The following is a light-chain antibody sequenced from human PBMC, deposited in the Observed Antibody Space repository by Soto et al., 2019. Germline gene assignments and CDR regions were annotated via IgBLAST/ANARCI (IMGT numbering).Light chain of an antibody. J-gene: IGKJ2*01. V-gene: IGKV3-20*01. CDR2: DAS. CDR3: QQTFHSPRT. Sequence: EIVLTQSPGTLSLSPGETSSLSCRASQSVISDFLAWYQQTRGQPPRLLIYDASRRATGTPARFSGSRSETAFTLAISRVEPEDSGVYYCQQTFHSPRTFGQGTRLEIK. CDR1: QSVISDF.